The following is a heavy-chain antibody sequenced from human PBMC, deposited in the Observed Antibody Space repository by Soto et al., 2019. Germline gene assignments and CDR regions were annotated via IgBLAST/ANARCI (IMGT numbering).Heavy chain of an antibody. Sequence: SETLSLTCTVSGGSISGYYWSWIRQPPGKRLEWIGYIYYTGSTNYNPSLRSRVTISIDTSKNQFSLQLSSVTAADTAVYYCARGAVRSGSPFYGMDVWGQGTTVTVSS. CDR2: IYYTGST. V-gene: IGHV4-59*08. D-gene: IGHD3-10*01. J-gene: IGHJ6*02. CDR3: ARGAVRSGSPFYGMDV. CDR1: GGSISGYY.